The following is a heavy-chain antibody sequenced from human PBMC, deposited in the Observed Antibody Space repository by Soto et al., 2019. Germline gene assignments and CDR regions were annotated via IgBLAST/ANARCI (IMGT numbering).Heavy chain of an antibody. CDR3: ARDSGAKLSSS. Sequence: SVKASCKASGGTFSSYRINWVRQAPGQGLEWVGGIVPIYRTADYAQKFQGRVTITADESARTAYLEVRSLKSQDTAVYYCARDSGAKLSSSWGQGTLVTVSS. V-gene: IGHV1-69*13. J-gene: IGHJ4*02. CDR1: GGTFSSYR. D-gene: IGHD6-13*01. CDR2: IVPIYRTA.